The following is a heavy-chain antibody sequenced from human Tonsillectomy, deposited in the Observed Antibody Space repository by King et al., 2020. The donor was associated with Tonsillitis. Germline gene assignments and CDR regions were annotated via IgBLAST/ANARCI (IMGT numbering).Heavy chain of an antibody. D-gene: IGHD6-13*01. Sequence: VQLVESGGGLIQPGGSLRLSCAASGFTVSSNYMRWVRQAPGKGLEWVSLIYSGGSTFYADSMKGRFTVSRDNSKNTLYLQINSLRVEDTAVYYCARFGYSTSLYYLDYWGQGTLVTVSS. J-gene: IGHJ4*02. CDR3: ARFGYSTSLYYLDY. CDR1: GFTVSSNY. CDR2: IYSGGST. V-gene: IGHV3-53*01.